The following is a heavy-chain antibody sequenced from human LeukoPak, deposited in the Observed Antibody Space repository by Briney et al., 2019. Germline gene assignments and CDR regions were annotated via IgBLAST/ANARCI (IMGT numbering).Heavy chain of an antibody. D-gene: IGHD4-23*01. CDR3: ARNRWSSDAFDI. CDR2: IYYSGST. Sequence: SETLSLTCTVSGGSISSYYWSWIRQPPGKGLEWIGYIYYSGSTNYNPSLKSRVTISVDTSKNQFSLKLSSVTAADTAVYYCARNRWSSDAFDIWGQGTMVTVSS. J-gene: IGHJ3*02. V-gene: IGHV4-59*01. CDR1: GGSISSYY.